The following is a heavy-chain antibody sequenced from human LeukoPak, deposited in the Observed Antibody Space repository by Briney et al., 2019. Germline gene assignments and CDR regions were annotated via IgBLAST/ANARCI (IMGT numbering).Heavy chain of an antibody. V-gene: IGHV4-34*01. J-gene: IGHJ4*02. Sequence: GSLRLSCAASGFTVSSNYMSWVRQPPGKGLEWIGEINHYGSINYNPSLKSRVTISVDTSKNQFSLRLSSVTAADTAVYYCARGLYTYNVRYFDNWGQGTLVTVSS. D-gene: IGHD2-2*02. CDR3: ARGLYTYNVRYFDN. CDR1: GFTVSSNY. CDR2: INHYGSI.